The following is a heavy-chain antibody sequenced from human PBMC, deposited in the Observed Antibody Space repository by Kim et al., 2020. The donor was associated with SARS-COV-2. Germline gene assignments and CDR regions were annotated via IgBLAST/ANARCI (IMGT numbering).Heavy chain of an antibody. J-gene: IGHJ4*02. CDR3: ARSRAGATTLFGFDY. V-gene: IGHV5-51*01. Sequence: SPSFQGQVTISADNSISTAYLQWSSLKASDTAKYYCARSRAGATTLFGFDYWGQGTLVTVSS. D-gene: IGHD1-26*01.